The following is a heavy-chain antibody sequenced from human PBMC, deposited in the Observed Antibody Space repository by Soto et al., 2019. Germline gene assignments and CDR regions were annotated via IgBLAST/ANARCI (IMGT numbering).Heavy chain of an antibody. CDR1: GFTFSSYA. CDR3: ARTARGWFDP. V-gene: IGHV3-30-3*01. D-gene: IGHD3-16*01. Sequence: QVQLVESGGGVVQPGRSLRLSCAASGFTFSSYAIHWVRQAPGKGLEWVAVISYDGSNKYYADSVKGRFTISRDNSKNTLYLQMNSLRAEDTAVYYCARTARGWFDPWGQGTLVTVSS. J-gene: IGHJ5*02. CDR2: ISYDGSNK.